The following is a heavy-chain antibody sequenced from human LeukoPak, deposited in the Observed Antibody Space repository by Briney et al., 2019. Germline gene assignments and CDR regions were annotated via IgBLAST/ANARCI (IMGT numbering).Heavy chain of an antibody. Sequence: SETLSLTCAVSGVSFDDYYWSWVRQTPGKGLEWIGEINHSGYTNDNPSLKSRVTLSIDTSRKQFSLNLRSVTVADAGTYYCTRMATGHDYWGQGTLVTVSS. V-gene: IGHV4-34*01. CDR1: GVSFDDYY. CDR3: TRMATGHDY. CDR2: INHSGYT. J-gene: IGHJ4*02. D-gene: IGHD5-12*01.